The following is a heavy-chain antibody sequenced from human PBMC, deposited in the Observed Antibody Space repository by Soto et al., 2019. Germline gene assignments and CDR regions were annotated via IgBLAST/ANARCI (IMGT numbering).Heavy chain of an antibody. V-gene: IGHV3-23*01. D-gene: IGHD1-1*01. CDR2: VSASGGST. J-gene: IGHJ5*02. CDR3: AKVATGP. Sequence: PGGSLRLSCAASGFTFSGYAMNWVRQAPGKGLEWVSAVSASGGSTYYADSVKGRFTISRDNSKNTLYLQMNSLRAEDTAIYYYAKVATGPWGQGTLVTVSS. CDR1: GFTFSGYA.